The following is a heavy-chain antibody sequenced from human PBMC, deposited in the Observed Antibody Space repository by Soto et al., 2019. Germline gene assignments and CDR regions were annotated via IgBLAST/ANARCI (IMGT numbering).Heavy chain of an antibody. J-gene: IGHJ4*02. CDR1: GGSISSYY. CDR2: VYYTGST. CDR3: ARSVAVPGAHIDY. Sequence: SKTLSLTCTVSGGSISSYYWSWIRQSPGKGLEWLGYVYYTGSTNYSPSLRSLVSISVDTSKNEFSLRLSSVTSADTAVYFCARSVAVPGAHIDYWGQGTQVTVSS. V-gene: IGHV4-59*01. D-gene: IGHD6-19*01.